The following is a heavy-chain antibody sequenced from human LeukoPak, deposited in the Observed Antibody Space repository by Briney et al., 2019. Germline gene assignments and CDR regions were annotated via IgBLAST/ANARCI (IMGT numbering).Heavy chain of an antibody. V-gene: IGHV1-2*02. CDR3: VRGIVVVPPAPTSADFDY. J-gene: IGHJ4*02. CDR2: INPKSGGT. D-gene: IGHD2-2*01. CDR1: EYTFTDYY. Sequence: ASVKVSCKASEYTFTDYYMHWVRQAPGQGLEWMGWINPKSGGTNYVQTFQGRVTMTRDTSISTAYMELSRLISDDTAVYYCVRGIVVVPPAPTSADFDYWGQGTLVTVSS.